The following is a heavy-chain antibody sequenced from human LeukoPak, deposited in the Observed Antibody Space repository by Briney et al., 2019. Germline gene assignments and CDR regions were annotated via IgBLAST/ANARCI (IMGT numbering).Heavy chain of an antibody. D-gene: IGHD2-21*01. CDR3: ATVSIYCGGDCYAFDY. Sequence: ASVKVSCKVSGYTLTELSMHWVRQAPGKGLEWMGGFDPEDGETIYAQKFQGRVTMTEDTSTDTAYMELSSLRSEDTAVYYCATVSIYCGGDCYAFDYWGQGTLVTVSS. V-gene: IGHV1-24*01. J-gene: IGHJ4*02. CDR2: FDPEDGET. CDR1: GYTLTELS.